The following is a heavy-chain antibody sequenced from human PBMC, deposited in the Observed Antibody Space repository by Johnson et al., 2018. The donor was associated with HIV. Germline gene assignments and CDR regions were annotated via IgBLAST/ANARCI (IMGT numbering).Heavy chain of an antibody. J-gene: IGHJ3*02. D-gene: IGHD2-15*01. Sequence: VQLVESGGRLVKPGGSLRLSCAASGLSFSNFVMHWVRQAPGKGLVWVSRINSDGSSTSYADSVKGRFTISRDNAKNTLYLQMNSLRAEDTAVYYCARDPDVTPGAFDIWGQGTMVTVSS. V-gene: IGHV3-74*01. CDR3: ARDPDVTPGAFDI. CDR2: INSDGSST. CDR1: GLSFSNFV.